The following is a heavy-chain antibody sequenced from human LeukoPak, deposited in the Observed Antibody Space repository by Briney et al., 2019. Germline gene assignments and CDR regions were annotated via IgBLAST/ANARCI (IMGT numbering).Heavy chain of an antibody. J-gene: IGHJ4*02. V-gene: IGHV3-33*01. CDR1: RFTLSRYN. Sequence: GGSLRLSCAASRFTLSRYNMHWVRQAPGKGLEWVAVIWYDGSNKYYADSVKGRFTISRDNSKNTLYLQMNSLRAEDTAVYYCARDFANAVDYWGQGTLVTVSS. D-gene: IGHD1-1*01. CDR3: ARDFANAVDY. CDR2: IWYDGSNK.